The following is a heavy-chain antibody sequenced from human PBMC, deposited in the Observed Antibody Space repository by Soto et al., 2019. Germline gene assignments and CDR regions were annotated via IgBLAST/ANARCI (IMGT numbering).Heavy chain of an antibody. V-gene: IGHV3-23*01. CDR1: GFSVRDYA. D-gene: IGHD2-8*01. J-gene: IGHJ6*02. Sequence: GWSLRLSCAASGFSVRDYAMSWVRQAPGKGPEWVSSISGSGDGTYYGDSVKGRFTLSRDTSQKTLYLQMNNLRGEDTAVYCCTKSRRSVLMVYGFGGMDVWGRGTTVTVSS. CDR2: ISGSGDGT. CDR3: TKSRRSVLMVYGFGGMDV.